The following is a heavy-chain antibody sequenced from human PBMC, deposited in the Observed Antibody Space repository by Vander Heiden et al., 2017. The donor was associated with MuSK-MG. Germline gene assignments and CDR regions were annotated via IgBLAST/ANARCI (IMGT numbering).Heavy chain of an antibody. CDR3: ARGPMASNYYYYGMDV. CDR2: IWYDGSNK. D-gene: IGHD2-2*01. CDR1: GFTFSSYG. J-gene: IGHJ6*02. Sequence: QVPLVESGGGVVQPGRSLRLSCPASGFTFSSYGMHWVRQAPGKGLEWVAVIWYDGSNKYYADSVKGRFTISRDNSKNTLYLQMNSLRAEDTAVYYCARGPMASNYYYYGMDVWGQGTTVTVSS. V-gene: IGHV3-33*01.